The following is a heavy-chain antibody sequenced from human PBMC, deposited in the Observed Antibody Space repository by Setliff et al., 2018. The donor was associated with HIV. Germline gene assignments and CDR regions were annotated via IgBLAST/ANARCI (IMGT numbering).Heavy chain of an antibody. V-gene: IGHV1-2*02. CDR2: VNPKSSGT. D-gene: IGHD1-20*01. CDR1: GYSFTSYY. CDR3: ARALFDNSPLDA. J-gene: IGHJ3*01. Sequence: ASVKVSCKASGYSFTSYYMHWVRQAPGQGPEWMGWVNPKSSGTKYAQKFQGRVTMTRDTSIGTAYLELNGLTSDDTAMYYCARALFDNSPLDAWGQGTMVTV.